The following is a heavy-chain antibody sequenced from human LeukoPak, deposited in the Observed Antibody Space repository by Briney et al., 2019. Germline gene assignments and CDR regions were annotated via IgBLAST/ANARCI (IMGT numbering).Heavy chain of an antibody. J-gene: IGHJ5*02. D-gene: IGHD6-6*01. CDR2: ISGSGGST. V-gene: IGHV3-23*01. Sequence: GGSLRLSCTASGFTFGDYAMSWVRQAPGKGLEWVSAISGSGGSTYYADSVKGRFTISRDNSKNTLYLQMNSLRAEDTAVYYCAKDLGVLGPYNWFDPWGQGTLVTVSS. CDR3: AKDLGVLGPYNWFDP. CDR1: GFTFGDYA.